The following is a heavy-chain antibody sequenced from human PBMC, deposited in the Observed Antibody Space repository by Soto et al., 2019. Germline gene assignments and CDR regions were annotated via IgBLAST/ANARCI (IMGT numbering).Heavy chain of an antibody. Sequence: EVQLLESGGGLVQPGGSLRLSCATSGFTFSTYAMTWVRQAPGKGLEWVSTISGSGGSTYYADSVKGRFTISRDNSKNTLYLEVNSLRAEDTAIYYCAKDQEKYYGSGIYTFSYFGMDVWGQGTTVTVSS. J-gene: IGHJ6*02. CDR1: GFTFSTYA. V-gene: IGHV3-23*01. D-gene: IGHD3-10*01. CDR3: AKDQEKYYGSGIYTFSYFGMDV. CDR2: ISGSGGST.